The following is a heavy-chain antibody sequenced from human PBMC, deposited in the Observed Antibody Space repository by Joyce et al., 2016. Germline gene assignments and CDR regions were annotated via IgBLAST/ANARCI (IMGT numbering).Heavy chain of an antibody. CDR1: GYIFTRFY. J-gene: IGHJ5*02. CDR2: INPSGGSP. Sequence: QVQLVQSGAEMKRPGASVKVSCKTSGYIFTRFYMHWVRQAPGQGLQWMGIINPSGGSPNYAPKFRDRVTMTRDTSTTTVYLEMSSLRPEDTAVYYCARQMHDFGDYEAFDPWGQGTL. V-gene: IGHV1-46*01. CDR3: ARQMHDFGDYEAFDP. D-gene: IGHD4-17*01.